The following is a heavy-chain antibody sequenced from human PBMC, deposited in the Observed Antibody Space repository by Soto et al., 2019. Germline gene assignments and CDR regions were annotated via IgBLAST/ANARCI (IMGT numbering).Heavy chain of an antibody. J-gene: IGHJ3*02. CDR3: ARVSNHADAFDI. D-gene: IGHD7-27*01. Sequence: VASVKVSCKASGGTFSSYAISWVRQAPGQGLEWMGGIIPIFGTANYAQKFQGRVTITADESTSTAYMELSSLRSEGTAVYYCARVSNHADAFDIWGQGTMVTVSS. CDR2: IIPIFGTA. V-gene: IGHV1-69*13. CDR1: GGTFSSYA.